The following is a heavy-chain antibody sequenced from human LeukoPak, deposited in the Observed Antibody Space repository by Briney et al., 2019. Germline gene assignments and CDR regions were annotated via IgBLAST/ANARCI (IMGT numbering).Heavy chain of an antibody. D-gene: IGHD3-10*01. CDR2: IIPILGIA. CDR1: GGTFSSYA. J-gene: IGHJ6*02. CDR3: ASAGLSTMVRGVTHSAPVNYYYYYGMDV. Sequence: SVKVSCKASGGTFSSYAISWVRQAPGQGLEWMGRIIPILGIANYAQKFQGRVTITADKSTSTAYMELSSLRSEDTAVYYCASAGLSTMVRGVTHSAPVNYYYYYGMDVWGQGTTVTVSS. V-gene: IGHV1-69*04.